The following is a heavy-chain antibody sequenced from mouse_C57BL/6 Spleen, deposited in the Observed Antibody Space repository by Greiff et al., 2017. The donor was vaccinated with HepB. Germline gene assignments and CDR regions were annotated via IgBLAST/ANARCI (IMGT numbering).Heavy chain of an antibody. CDR3: ARDGSEDYFDY. D-gene: IGHD1-1*01. CDR2: ISDGGSYT. J-gene: IGHJ2*01. V-gene: IGHV5-4*01. Sequence: EVQVVESGGGLVKPGGSLKLSCAASGFTFSSYAMSWVRQTPEKRLEWVATISDGGSYTYYPDNVKGRFTISRDNAKNNLYLQMSHLKSEDTAMYYCARDGSEDYFDYWGQGTTLTVSS. CDR1: GFTFSSYA.